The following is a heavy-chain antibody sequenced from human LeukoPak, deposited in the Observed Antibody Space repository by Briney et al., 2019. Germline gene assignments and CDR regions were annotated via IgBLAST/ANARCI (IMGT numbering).Heavy chain of an antibody. J-gene: IGHJ4*02. Sequence: SETLSLTCTVSGYSISSGYYWGWIRQPAGKGLEWIGRIYTSGSTNYNPSLKSRVTMSVDTSKNQFSLKLSSVTAADTAVYYCARGVVAAPDTVDYWGQGTLVTVSS. CDR1: GYSISSGYY. V-gene: IGHV4-4*07. CDR2: IYTSGST. CDR3: ARGVVAAPDTVDY. D-gene: IGHD6-13*01.